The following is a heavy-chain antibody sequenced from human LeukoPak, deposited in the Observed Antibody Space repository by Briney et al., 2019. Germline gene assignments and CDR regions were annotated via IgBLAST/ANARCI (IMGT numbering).Heavy chain of an antibody. Sequence: SVKVSCKASGGTFSSYAISWVRQAPGQGLEWMGGIIPIFGTANYAQKFQGRVTITADESTSTVYMELSSLRSEDSAIYYCAREGESYYFDYWGQGTLVTVSS. J-gene: IGHJ4*02. V-gene: IGHV1-69*13. CDR2: IIPIFGTA. CDR1: GGTFSSYA. CDR3: AREGESYYFDY.